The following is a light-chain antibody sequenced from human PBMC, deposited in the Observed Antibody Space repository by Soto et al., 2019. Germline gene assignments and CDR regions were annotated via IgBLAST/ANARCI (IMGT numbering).Light chain of an antibody. CDR3: ISYISRNLV. Sequence: QSALTQPASVSGSPGQSITISCTETNSDFGTYTYVSWYQQVTGKAPKLMIYEVIKRTSGVSSSFSGSKSGNTASLTSSGLQAEDEADYDCISYISRNLVFGGGTKVTVL. J-gene: IGLJ2*01. CDR2: EVI. CDR1: NSDFGTYTY. V-gene: IGLV2-14*01.